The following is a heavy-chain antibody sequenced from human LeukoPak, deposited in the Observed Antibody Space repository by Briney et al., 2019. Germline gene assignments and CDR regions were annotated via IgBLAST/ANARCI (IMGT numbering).Heavy chain of an antibody. V-gene: IGHV1-69*13. Sequence: EASVKVSCKASGGTFSSYAISWVRQAPGQGLEWMGGIIPIFGTANYAQKFQGRVTLTADESTSTAYMELSSLRSEDTAVYYCARITVAGQFDYWGQGTLVTVSS. CDR2: IIPIFGTA. J-gene: IGHJ4*02. D-gene: IGHD6-19*01. CDR3: ARITVAGQFDY. CDR1: GGTFSSYA.